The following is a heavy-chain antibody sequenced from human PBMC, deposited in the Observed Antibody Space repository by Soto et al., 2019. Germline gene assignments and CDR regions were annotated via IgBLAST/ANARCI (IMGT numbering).Heavy chain of an antibody. J-gene: IGHJ4*02. Sequence: GGSLRLSCAASGFTVSSNYMSWVRQAPGKGLEWVSVIYSGGSTYYADSVKGRFTISRDNSKNTLYLQMNSLRAEDTAVYYCARSLDQTITRDYWGQGTLVTVSS. D-gene: IGHD1-1*01. CDR3: ARSLDQTITRDY. V-gene: IGHV3-66*01. CDR2: IYSGGST. CDR1: GFTVSSNY.